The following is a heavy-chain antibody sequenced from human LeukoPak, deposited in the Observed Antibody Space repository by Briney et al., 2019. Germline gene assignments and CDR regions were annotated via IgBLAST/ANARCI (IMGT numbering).Heavy chain of an antibody. CDR3: ARVSQNWIDY. D-gene: IGHD1-1*01. CDR1: GGSFSGYY. V-gene: IGHV4-34*01. J-gene: IGHJ4*02. CDR2: INHSGST. Sequence: PSETLSLTCAVYGGSFSGYYWSWIRQPPGKGLEWIGEINHSGSTNYNPSLKSRVTISVDTSKNQFSLKLSSVTAADTAVYYCARVSQNWIDYWGQGTLVTVSS.